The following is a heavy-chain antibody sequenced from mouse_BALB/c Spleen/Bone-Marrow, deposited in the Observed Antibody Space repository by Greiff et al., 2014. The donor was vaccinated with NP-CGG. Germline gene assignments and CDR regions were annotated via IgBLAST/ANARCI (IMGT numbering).Heavy chain of an antibody. CDR3: TRGEITWYFDV. CDR1: GYSITSGYY. D-gene: IGHD2-4*01. Sequence: DVKLQESGPGLVKPSQSLSLSCSVTGYSITSGYYWNWIRQFPGNKLEWMGYISYGGNNDYNPSLKNRIYITRDTSKNQFFLNLNSVTSADTATYYCTRGEITWYFDVWGAGTTVTVSS. J-gene: IGHJ1*01. V-gene: IGHV3-6*02. CDR2: ISYGGNN.